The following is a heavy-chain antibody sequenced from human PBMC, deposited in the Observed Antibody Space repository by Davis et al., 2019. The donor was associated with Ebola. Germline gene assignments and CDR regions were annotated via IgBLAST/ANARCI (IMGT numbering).Heavy chain of an antibody. V-gene: IGHV1-46*02. CDR1: GGTFNRHT. Sequence: ASVKVSCKASGGTFNRHTINWVRQAPGQGLEWMGIINPSGGSTSYAQKFQGRVTMTRDTSTSTVYMELSSLRSEDTAVYYCAREVLGLDPWGQGTLVTVSS. CDR2: INPSGGST. D-gene: IGHD3-10*01. J-gene: IGHJ5*02. CDR3: AREVLGLDP.